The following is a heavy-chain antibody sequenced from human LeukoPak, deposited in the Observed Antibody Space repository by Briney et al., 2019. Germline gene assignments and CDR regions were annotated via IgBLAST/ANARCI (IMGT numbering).Heavy chain of an antibody. CDR3: ARDSGDWSVDY. CDR2: IKPIDDTT. D-gene: IGHD2-21*02. V-gene: IGHV1-46*01. J-gene: IGHJ4*02. CDR1: GYPLTSYH. Sequence: GASVKVSCKTSGYPLTSYHMHWVRQAPGQGLEWMGIIKPIDDTTSFTQKFQGRLTMTRDTSTSTVFMELTSLRSEDTALYYCARDSGDWSVDYWGQGTLVTVSS.